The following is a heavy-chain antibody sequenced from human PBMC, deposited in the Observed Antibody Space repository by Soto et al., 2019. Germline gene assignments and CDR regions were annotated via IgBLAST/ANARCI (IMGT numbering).Heavy chain of an antibody. CDR2: IYYSGST. CDR1: GGSISSGDYY. V-gene: IGHV4-30-4*01. CDR3: ASSYDSSGYYYGMDV. J-gene: IGHJ6*02. Sequence: SETLSLTCTVSGGSISSGDYYWSWIRQPPGKGLEWIGYIYYSGSTYYNPSLKSRVTISVDTSKNQFSLKLSSVTAADTAVYYCASSYDSSGYYYGMDVSGQGTTVTVSS. D-gene: IGHD3-22*01.